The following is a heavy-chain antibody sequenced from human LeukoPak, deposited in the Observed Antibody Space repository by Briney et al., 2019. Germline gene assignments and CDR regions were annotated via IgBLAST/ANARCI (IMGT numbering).Heavy chain of an antibody. D-gene: IGHD3-10*01. Sequence: GGSLRLSCAASGFTFSSYSMNWVRQAPGKGLEWVSFISSSSSTIYYADSVKGRFTISRDNAKNSLYLQMNSLRAEDTALYYCAKDTMVRGVVGDAFDIWGQGTMVTVSS. CDR1: GFTFSSYS. CDR3: AKDTMVRGVVGDAFDI. CDR2: ISSSSSTI. J-gene: IGHJ3*02. V-gene: IGHV3-48*04.